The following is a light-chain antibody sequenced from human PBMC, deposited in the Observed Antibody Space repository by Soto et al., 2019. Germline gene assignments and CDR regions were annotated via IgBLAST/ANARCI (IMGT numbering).Light chain of an antibody. Sequence: VLTQSPDTLSLSPGERATLSCRAGQSVSSTFLNWYQQKPGQAPRLLIYGASNRATGTPDRFSGSGSGTDFTLTISRLEPEDFAVYYCQQYGRSPFTFGPGTKVDIK. CDR2: GAS. V-gene: IGKV3-20*01. CDR1: QSVSSTF. CDR3: QQYGRSPFT. J-gene: IGKJ3*01.